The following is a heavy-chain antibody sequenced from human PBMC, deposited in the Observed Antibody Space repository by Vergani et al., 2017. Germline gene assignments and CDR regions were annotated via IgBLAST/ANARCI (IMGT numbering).Heavy chain of an antibody. CDR3: ARQSYYYDSSGYYSDY. D-gene: IGHD3-22*01. V-gene: IGHV1-69*02. CDR1: GGTFSSYT. J-gene: IGHJ4*02. CDR2: IIPILGIA. Sequence: QVQLVQSGAEVKKPGSSVKVSCKASGGTFSSYTISWVRQAPGQGLEWMGRIIPILGIAHYAQKFQCRVTITADKSTSTAYMELSSLRSEDTAVYYRARQSYYYDSSGYYSDYWGQGTLVTVSS.